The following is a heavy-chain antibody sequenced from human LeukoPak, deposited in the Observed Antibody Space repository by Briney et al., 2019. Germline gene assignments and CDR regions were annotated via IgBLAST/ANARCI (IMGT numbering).Heavy chain of an antibody. D-gene: IGHD6-25*01. V-gene: IGHV4-39*02. J-gene: IGHJ4*02. Sequence: SETLSLTCTVSGDSISRSTYYWPWIRQPPGKGREWIGSVYYGRSPYFTPSLETRATISVDTSKNLFSLKMSSVAAADTAVYYCARSSGTGTFSYWGQGTLVTVSS. CDR1: GDSISRSTYY. CDR3: ARSSGTGTFSY. CDR2: VYYGRSP.